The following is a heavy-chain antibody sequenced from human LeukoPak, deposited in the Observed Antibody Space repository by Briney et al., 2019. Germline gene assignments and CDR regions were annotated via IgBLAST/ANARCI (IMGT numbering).Heavy chain of an antibody. CDR2: TSVSSRSI. CDR3: ARGPYNWNYDRAFVI. CDR1: GFTSSTHS. D-gene: IGHD1-7*01. V-gene: IGHV3-48*01. Sequence: GRSLRLSCAASGFTSSTHSMIWVPQAPGKGLEWLSYTSVSSRSIYYADSVKGRFTLSRDSAENSLYLQMNSLRAEDTAVYFCARGPYNWNYDRAFVIWGQGTMVAVSS. J-gene: IGHJ3*02.